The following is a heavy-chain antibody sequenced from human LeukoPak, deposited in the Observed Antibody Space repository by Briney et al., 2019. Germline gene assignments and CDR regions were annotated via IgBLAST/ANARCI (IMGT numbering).Heavy chain of an antibody. D-gene: IGHD5-12*01. J-gene: IGHJ3*02. CDR1: GYSISSGYD. CDR3: ARVRNGGYDSLGQDAFDI. Sequence: PSETLSLTCTVSGYSISSGYDWGWIRQPPGKGLEWIGSIYYRRTTYYNPSLKSRVTMSVDTSKNQFSLRLSSVTAADTAVYYCARVRNGGYDSLGQDAFDIWGQGTMGTVSS. CDR2: IYYRRTT. V-gene: IGHV4-38-2*02.